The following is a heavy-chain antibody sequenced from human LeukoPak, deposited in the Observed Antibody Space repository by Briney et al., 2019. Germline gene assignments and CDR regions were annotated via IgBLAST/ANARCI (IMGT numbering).Heavy chain of an antibody. Sequence: PGGFLRLSCAASGFTFSSYSMNWVRQAPGKGLEWVSYISSTSSTIYYADSVKGRFTISRDNAKKSLYLQMNSLRVEDTAVYFCARVHIHTSGSYYPIDYWGQGTLVTVPS. J-gene: IGHJ4*02. CDR1: GFTFSSYS. CDR3: ARVHIHTSGSYYPIDY. CDR2: ISSTSSTI. V-gene: IGHV3-48*01. D-gene: IGHD1-26*01.